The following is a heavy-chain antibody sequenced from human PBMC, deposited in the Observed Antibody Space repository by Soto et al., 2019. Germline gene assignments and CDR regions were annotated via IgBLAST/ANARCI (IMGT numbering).Heavy chain of an antibody. D-gene: IGHD6-19*01. CDR2: ISSGGKTI. Sequence: DVQLVESGGKLVQPGGSLRLSCGASGFDFSVHSMNWVRQAPGKGLEWVSFISSGGKTIYYADSVRGRFTDTRDNGKRSPYLQLNNLKGDDTAVYYCACSVEEISAFDYWGQGTRVDVSS. V-gene: IGHV3-48*01. J-gene: IGHJ4*02. CDR3: ACSVEEISAFDY. CDR1: GFDFSVHS.